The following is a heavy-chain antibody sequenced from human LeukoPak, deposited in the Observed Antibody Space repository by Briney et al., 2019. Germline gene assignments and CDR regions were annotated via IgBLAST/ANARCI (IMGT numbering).Heavy chain of an antibody. D-gene: IGHD6-13*01. J-gene: IGHJ3*02. CDR1: GFTFDDYA. CDR2: ISWNSGSI. CDR3: AKAAGYSSSWDAFDI. Sequence: PGGSLRLSCAASGFTFDDYAMHWVRQAPGKGLEWVSGISWNSGSIGYADSVKGRFTISRDNAKNSLYLQMNSLRAEDTALYYCAKAAGYSSSWDAFDIWGQGTMVTVSS. V-gene: IGHV3-9*01.